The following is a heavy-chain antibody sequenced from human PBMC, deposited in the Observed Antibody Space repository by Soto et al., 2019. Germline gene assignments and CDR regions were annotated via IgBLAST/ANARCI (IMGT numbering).Heavy chain of an antibody. CDR1: GGTFISYA. J-gene: IGHJ6*02. V-gene: IGHV1-69*13. CDR3: AREAVILEKHLAASPGYYYGMDV. D-gene: IGHD6-6*01. Sequence: SVKVSCKASGGTFISYAISWVRQAPGQGLEWMGGIIPIFGTANYAQKFQGRVTITADESTSTAYMELRSLRSEDTAVYYCAREAVILEKHLAASPGYYYGMDVWVQGTTVTVSS. CDR2: IIPIFGTA.